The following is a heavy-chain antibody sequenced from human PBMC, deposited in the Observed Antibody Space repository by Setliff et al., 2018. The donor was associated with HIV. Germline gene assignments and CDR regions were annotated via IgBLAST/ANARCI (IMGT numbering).Heavy chain of an antibody. CDR1: GVSISNSNW. D-gene: IGHD5-18*01. Sequence: SETLSLTCAVSGVSISNSNWWTWVRQPPGKGLEWIGEVSHSGSTNYNPSLKSRVTISVDTSKNQFSLKLTSVTAADTAVYYCARPAPRGYSYGHYYFDYWGQGTLVTVS. CDR3: ARPAPRGYSYGHYYFDY. V-gene: IGHV4-4*02. J-gene: IGHJ4*02. CDR2: VSHSGST.